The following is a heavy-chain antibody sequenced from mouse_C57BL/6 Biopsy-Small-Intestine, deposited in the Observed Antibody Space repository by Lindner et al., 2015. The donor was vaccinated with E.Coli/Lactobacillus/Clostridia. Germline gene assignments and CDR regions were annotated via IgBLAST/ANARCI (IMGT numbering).Heavy chain of an antibody. Sequence: VQLQESGAELARPGASVKMSCKASGYTFTGYTMHWVKQRPGQGLEWIGYINPSSGYTKYNQKFKDKATLTADKSSSTASMQLSSLTSEDSAVYNCATGPFYFDYWGQGTTLTVSS. D-gene: IGHD4-1*01. CDR2: INPSSGYT. J-gene: IGHJ2*01. CDR1: GYTFTGYT. CDR3: ATGPFYFDY. V-gene: IGHV1-4*01.